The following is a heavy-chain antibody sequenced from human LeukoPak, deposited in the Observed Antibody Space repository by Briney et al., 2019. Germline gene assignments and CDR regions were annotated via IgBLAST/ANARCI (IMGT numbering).Heavy chain of an antibody. CDR3: ARVHGDYTGFGY. CDR2: IYNSGST. D-gene: IGHD4-17*01. V-gene: IGHV4-59*02. CDR1: GGSVSSHY. J-gene: IGHJ4*02. Sequence: SETLSLTCTVSGGSVSSHYWSWIRQPPGKGLEWIGYIYNSGSTNYNPSLKSRVTISVDTSKYQFSLKLSSVTAADTAVYYCARVHGDYTGFGYWGQGTLVTVSS.